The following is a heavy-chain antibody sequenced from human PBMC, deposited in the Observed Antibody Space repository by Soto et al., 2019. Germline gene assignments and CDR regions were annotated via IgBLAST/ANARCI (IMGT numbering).Heavy chain of an antibody. CDR1: GGSISSSSYY. D-gene: IGHD1-26*01. CDR3: ATQEVGGSYVYTFDP. Sequence: QLQLQESGPGLVKPSETLSLTCTVSGGSISSSSYYWGWIRQPPGNGLEWIGSIYYSGSTYYNPSLKSRVPIPVDTSKNHCSLKRSSVTAADTAVYYCATQEVGGSYVYTFDPWGQGTLVTVSS. CDR2: IYYSGST. V-gene: IGHV4-39*02. J-gene: IGHJ5*02.